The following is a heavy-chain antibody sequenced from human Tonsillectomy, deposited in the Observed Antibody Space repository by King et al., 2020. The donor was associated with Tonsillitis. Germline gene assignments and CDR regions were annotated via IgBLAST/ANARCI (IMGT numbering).Heavy chain of an antibody. CDR2: IYYSGST. D-gene: IGHD6-6*01. CDR1: GGSISSSSYY. CDR3: ARGGIAARWYNWFDP. Sequence: QLQESGPGLVKPSETLSLTCTVSGGSISSSSYYWGWIRQPPGKGLEWIGSIYYSGSTYYNPSLKSRVTISVDTSTNQFSLKLSSVTAADTAVYYCARGGIAARWYNWFDPWGQGTLVTVSS. V-gene: IGHV4-39*01. J-gene: IGHJ5*02.